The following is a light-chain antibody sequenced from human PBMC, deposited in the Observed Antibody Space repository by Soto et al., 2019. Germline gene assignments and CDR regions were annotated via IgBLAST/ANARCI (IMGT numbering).Light chain of an antibody. CDR1: QSVSSNY. Sequence: PGERVTLSCRASQSVSSNYLIWSQQKPGQAPRLLICGAFTRATGIPARFSGSGSGTDFTLTISSLQPEDFAVYDCQQDYNSNQTLGQGTNVDIK. CDR3: QQDYNSNQT. V-gene: IGKV3D-7*01. J-gene: IGKJ1*01. CDR2: GAF.